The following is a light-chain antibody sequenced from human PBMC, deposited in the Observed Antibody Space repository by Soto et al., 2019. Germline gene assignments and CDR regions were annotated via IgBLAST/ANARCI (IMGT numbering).Light chain of an antibody. V-gene: IGLV2-14*03. Sequence: QSALTQPASVSGSPGQSITISCTGTSSDVGGYDYVSWHQHHPGKAPKLMIYDVSRRASGVSNRFSGSKSGNTASLTISGLQVDDEANYYCSSYRESITVVFGGGTKLTVL. J-gene: IGLJ2*01. CDR2: DVS. CDR3: SSYRESITVV. CDR1: SSDVGGYDY.